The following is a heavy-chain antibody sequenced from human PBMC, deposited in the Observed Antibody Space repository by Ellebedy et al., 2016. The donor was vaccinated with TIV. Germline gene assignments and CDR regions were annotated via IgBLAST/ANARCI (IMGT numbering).Heavy chain of an antibody. J-gene: IGHJ6*02. CDR1: GYTFATYY. Sequence: AASVKVSCKASGYTFATYYIHWVRQAPGQGLEWMGRINPSDGRRSYAQKFQGRVTMTRDTSTSTVYMELSSLTSDDTAVYYCGRVMEMATTTYGMDVWGQGTTVTVSS. CDR3: GRVMEMATTTYGMDV. V-gene: IGHV1-46*01. D-gene: IGHD5-24*01. CDR2: INPSDGRR.